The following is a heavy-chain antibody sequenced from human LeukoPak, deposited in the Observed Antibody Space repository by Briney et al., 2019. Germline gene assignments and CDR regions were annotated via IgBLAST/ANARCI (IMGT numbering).Heavy chain of an antibody. V-gene: IGHV4-30-2*01. D-gene: IGHD3-10*01. Sequence: SETLSLTCTVSGGSISSGGYYWSWIRQPPGKGLEWIGYIYHSGSTYYNPSLKSRVTISVDRSKNQFSLKLSSVTAADTAVYYCARDNYGSGSYYKNGLDYWGQGTLVTVSS. CDR2: IYHSGST. J-gene: IGHJ4*02. CDR1: GGSISSGGYY. CDR3: ARDNYGSGSYYKNGLDY.